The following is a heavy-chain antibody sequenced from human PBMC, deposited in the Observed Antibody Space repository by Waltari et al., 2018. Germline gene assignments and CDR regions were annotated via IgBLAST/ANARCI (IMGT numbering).Heavy chain of an antibody. CDR2: IMSSSSYR. J-gene: IGHJ1*01. V-gene: IGHV3-21*01. CDR1: GFTFSSYS. Sequence: EVQLVESGGGLVKPGGSLRLSCAASGFTFSSYSMNWVRQAPGKGLEWVSSIMSSSSYRYYADSVKGRFTISRDNAKNSLYLQMNSLRAEDTAVYYCARDNDYYGSGSYRFEYFQHWGQGTLVTVSS. D-gene: IGHD3-10*01. CDR3: ARDNDYYGSGSYRFEYFQH.